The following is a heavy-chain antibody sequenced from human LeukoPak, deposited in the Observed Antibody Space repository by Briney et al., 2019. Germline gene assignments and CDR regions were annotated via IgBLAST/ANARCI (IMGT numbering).Heavy chain of an antibody. CDR3: ARPGDVYYYGSGSYYL. D-gene: IGHD3-10*01. Sequence: GASVKVSCKASGYTFTSYDINWVRQATGQGLEWMGWMNPNSGNTGYAQKFQGRVTMTRNTSISTAYMELSSLRSEDTAVYYCARPGDVYYYGSGSYYLWGQGTLVTVSS. CDR1: GYTFTSYD. J-gene: IGHJ4*02. CDR2: MNPNSGNT. V-gene: IGHV1-8*01.